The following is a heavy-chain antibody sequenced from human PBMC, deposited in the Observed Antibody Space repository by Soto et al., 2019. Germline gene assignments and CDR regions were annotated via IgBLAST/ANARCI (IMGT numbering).Heavy chain of an antibody. J-gene: IGHJ4*02. CDR1: GFTFSSYG. CDR2: ISYDGSNK. Sequence: GGSLRLSCAASGFTFSSYGMHWVRQAPGKGLEWVAVISYDGSNKYYADSVKGRFTISRDNSKNTLYLQMNSLRAEDTAVYYCAREGTGTAVVGTLDHWGQGTQVTVSS. CDR3: AREGTGTAVVGTLDH. V-gene: IGHV3-30*03. D-gene: IGHD6-19*01.